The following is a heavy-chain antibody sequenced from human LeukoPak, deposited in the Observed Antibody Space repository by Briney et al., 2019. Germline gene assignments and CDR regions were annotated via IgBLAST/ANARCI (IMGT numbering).Heavy chain of an antibody. D-gene: IGHD2-21*02. CDR2: ISYDGSNK. V-gene: IGHV3-30*14. Sequence: PGRSLRLSCAASGFTFSSYAMHWVRQAPGKGLEWVAVISYDGSNKYYADSVKGRFTISRDNSKNTLYLQMNSPRAEDTAVYYCARTSTPYCGGDCYSEASFDYWGQGTLVTVSS. J-gene: IGHJ4*02. CDR1: GFTFSSYA. CDR3: ARTSTPYCGGDCYSEASFDY.